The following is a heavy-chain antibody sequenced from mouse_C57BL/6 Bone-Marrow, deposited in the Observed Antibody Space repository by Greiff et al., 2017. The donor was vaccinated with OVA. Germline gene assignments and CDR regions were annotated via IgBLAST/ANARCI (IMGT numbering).Heavy chain of an antibody. J-gene: IGHJ3*01. CDR1: GFTFSSYG. D-gene: IGHD1-1*01. V-gene: IGHV5-6*01. CDR2: ISSGGSYT. CDR3: ARPDYYGSSYPWFAY. Sequence: EVMLVESGGDLVKPGGSLKLSCAASGFTFSSYGMSWVRQTPDNRLEWVATISSGGSYTYYPDSVKGRFTISRDNAKNTLYLQMSSLKSEDTAMYYCARPDYYGSSYPWFAYWGQGTLVTVSA.